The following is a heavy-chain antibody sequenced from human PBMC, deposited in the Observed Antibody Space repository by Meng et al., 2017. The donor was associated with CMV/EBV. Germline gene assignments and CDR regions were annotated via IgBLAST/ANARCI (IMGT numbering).Heavy chain of an antibody. Sequence: GESLKISCAASAFTFSSYSMNWVRQAPGKGLEWVSSISSSSSYIYYADSVKGRFTISRDNAKNSLYLQMNSLRAEDTAVYYCARDLKCSSTSCYYGMDVWGQGTTVTVSS. CDR3: ARDLKCSSTSCYYGMDV. D-gene: IGHD2-2*01. V-gene: IGHV3-21*01. CDR2: ISSSSSYI. CDR1: AFTFSSYS. J-gene: IGHJ6*02.